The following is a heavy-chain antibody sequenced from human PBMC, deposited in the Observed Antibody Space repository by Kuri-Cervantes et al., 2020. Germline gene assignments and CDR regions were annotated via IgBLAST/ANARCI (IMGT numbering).Heavy chain of an antibody. V-gene: IGHV4-34*01. CDR2: INHSGST. Sequence: GSLRLSCAVYGGSFSGYYWSWIRQPPGKGLEWIGEINHSGSTNYNPSLKSRVTISVDTSKNQFSLKLSSVTAADTAVYYCARLVTAPRSRIYCSGGSCYLSRRPVDYWGQGTLVTVSS. CDR1: GGSFSGYY. J-gene: IGHJ4*02. CDR3: ARLVTAPRSRIYCSGGSCYLSRRPVDY. D-gene: IGHD2-15*01.